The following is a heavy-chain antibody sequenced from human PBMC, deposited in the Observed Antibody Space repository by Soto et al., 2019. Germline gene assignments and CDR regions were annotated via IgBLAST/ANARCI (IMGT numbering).Heavy chain of an antibody. Sequence: PGESLKISCKASGHTFSNYWIAWVRQMPGKGLEWMGIIYPRDSDSKYNPAFEGHVTFSVDKSIDTAYLQWTGLEASDTAIYFCARKFAPEFFDSWGQGTLVTVSS. D-gene: IGHD3-10*01. CDR2: IYPRDSDS. CDR3: ARKFAPEFFDS. V-gene: IGHV5-51*01. J-gene: IGHJ4*02. CDR1: GHTFSNYW.